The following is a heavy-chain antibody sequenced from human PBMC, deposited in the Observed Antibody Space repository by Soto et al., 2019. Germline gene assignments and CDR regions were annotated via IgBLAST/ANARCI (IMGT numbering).Heavy chain of an antibody. V-gene: IGHV3-21*01. CDR2: ISSTTNYI. J-gene: IGHJ4*02. CDR3: ARESEDLTSNFDY. Sequence: GGSLRLSCAASGFTFSRYSMNWVRQAPGKGLEWVSSISSTTNYIYYADSMKGRFTVSRDNAKNSVYLDVNSLSAEDTAVHYCARESEDLTSNFDYWGQGTLVTVSS. CDR1: GFTFSRYS.